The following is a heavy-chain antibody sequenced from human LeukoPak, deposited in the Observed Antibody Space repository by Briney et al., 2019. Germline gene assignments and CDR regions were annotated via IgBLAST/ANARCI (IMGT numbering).Heavy chain of an antibody. CDR3: AKGSRSLRFGEAGDY. J-gene: IGHJ4*02. CDR1: GFTFSSYG. D-gene: IGHD3-10*01. Sequence: GGSLRLSCAASGFTFSSYGMSWVRQAPGKGLEWVSSISGSGGTTYYADSVKGRFTLSRDNSKNTLYLQMNSLRAEDTAVCYCAKGSRSLRFGEAGDYWGQGTLVTVSS. V-gene: IGHV3-23*01. CDR2: ISGSGGTT.